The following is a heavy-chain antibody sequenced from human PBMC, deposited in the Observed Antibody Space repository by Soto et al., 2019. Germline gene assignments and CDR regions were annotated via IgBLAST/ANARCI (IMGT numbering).Heavy chain of an antibody. CDR3: ARERLRSSPTRPPIDY. Sequence: QVQLKESGPGLVKPSETLSLTCTVSGGSVSSGSYYWSWIRQPPGKGLEWIGYIYYSVSTNYNPSLKSPVTISGDTSKNLFSLKLSTVTTADTAVYYCARERLRSSPTRPPIDYWGQGTLVTVSS. V-gene: IGHV4-61*01. CDR2: IYYSVST. J-gene: IGHJ4*02. CDR1: GGSVSSGSYY. D-gene: IGHD5-12*01.